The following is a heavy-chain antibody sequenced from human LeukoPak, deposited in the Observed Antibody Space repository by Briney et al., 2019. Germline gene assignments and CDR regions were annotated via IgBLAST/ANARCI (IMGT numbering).Heavy chain of an antibody. CDR2: ISYSGST. D-gene: IGHD4-23*01. CDR3: ARLGVDYGGKWGNDY. CDR1: GGSISSSSYY. V-gene: IGHV4-39*07. J-gene: IGHJ4*02. Sequence: PSETLSLTCTVSGGSISSSSYYWGWIRQPPGKGLGWIGSISYSGSTYYSPSLKSRVTISVDTSKNQFSLKLSSVTAADTAVYYCARLGVDYGGKWGNDYWGQGTLVTVSS.